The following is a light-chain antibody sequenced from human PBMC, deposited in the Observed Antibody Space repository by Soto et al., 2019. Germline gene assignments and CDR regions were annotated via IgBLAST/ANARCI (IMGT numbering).Light chain of an antibody. Sequence: DIQMTQSPSTLSASVGDRVTITCRASQSISSWLAWYQQKPGKAPKLLIYKSSSLESGVPSRFSGSESGTEFTPTISSLQPDDFATYDDQQYNSYSRTWTFGQGTKVEIK. CDR3: QQYNSYSRTWT. CDR2: KSS. CDR1: QSISSW. J-gene: IGKJ1*01. V-gene: IGKV1-5*03.